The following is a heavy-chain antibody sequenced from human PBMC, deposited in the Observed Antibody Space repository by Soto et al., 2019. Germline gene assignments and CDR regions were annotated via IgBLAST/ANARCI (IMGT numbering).Heavy chain of an antibody. CDR2: ISGSGGST. D-gene: IGHD3-3*01. CDR1: GFTFSDYA. J-gene: IGHJ6*04. CDR3: AKDQYYDFWSGYYTRADYYYGMAV. Sequence: GGSLRLSCAASGFTFSDYAMSWVRQAPGKGLEWVSAISGSGGSTYYADSVKGRFTISRDNSKNTLYLQMNSLRAEDTAVYYCAKDQYYDFWSGYYTRADYYYGMAVWGKGTTVTVSS. V-gene: IGHV3-23*01.